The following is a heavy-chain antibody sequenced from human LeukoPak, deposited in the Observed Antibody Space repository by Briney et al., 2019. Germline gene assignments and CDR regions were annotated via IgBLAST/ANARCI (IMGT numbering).Heavy chain of an antibody. Sequence: GESLKISCKGSGYSFTSYWISWVRQMLGKGLEWMGRIDPSDSYTNYSPSFQGHVTISTDKSISTAYLQWSSLKASDTAMYYCARVGSGYYPYFDYWGQGTLVTVSS. CDR3: ARVGSGYYPYFDY. D-gene: IGHD3-22*01. V-gene: IGHV5-10-1*01. CDR1: GYSFTSYW. J-gene: IGHJ4*02. CDR2: IDPSDSYT.